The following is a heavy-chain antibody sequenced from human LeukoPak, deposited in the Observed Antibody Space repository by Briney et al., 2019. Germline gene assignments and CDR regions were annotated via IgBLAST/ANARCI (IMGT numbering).Heavy chain of an antibody. Sequence: SVKVSCKASGCTFSSDAISWVRQAPGQGLEWMGRIIPIFGTANYAQKFQGRVTITADESTSTAYMELSSLRSEDTAVYYCAAVVPAVMGYFDYWGQGTLVTVSS. CDR1: GCTFSSDA. D-gene: IGHD2-2*01. V-gene: IGHV1-69*13. CDR3: AAVVPAVMGYFDY. CDR2: IIPIFGTA. J-gene: IGHJ4*02.